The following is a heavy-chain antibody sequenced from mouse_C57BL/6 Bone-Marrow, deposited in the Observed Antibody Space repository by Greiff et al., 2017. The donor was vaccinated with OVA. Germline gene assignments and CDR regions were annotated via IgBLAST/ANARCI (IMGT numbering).Heavy chain of an antibody. CDR2: IYPGDGDT. CDR3: ARYVPIYYYGSSLYWYFDV. D-gene: IGHD1-1*01. J-gene: IGHJ1*03. CDR1: GYAFSSSW. Sequence: VQLVESGPELVKPGASVKISCKASGYAFSSSWMNWVKQRPGKGLEWIGRIYPGDGDTNYNGKFKGKATLTADKSSSTAYMQLSSLTSEDSAVYFCARYVPIYYYGSSLYWYFDVWGTGTTVTVSS. V-gene: IGHV1-82*01.